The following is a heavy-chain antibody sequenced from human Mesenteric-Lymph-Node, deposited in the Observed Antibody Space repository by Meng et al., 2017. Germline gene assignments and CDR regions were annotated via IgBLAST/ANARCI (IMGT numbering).Heavy chain of an antibody. D-gene: IGHD3-22*01. CDR3: ARDGPARDSSGYYEDYYYGMDV. Sequence: SETLSLTCAVSGYSISSGYYWGWIRQPPGKGLEWIGSIYYSGSTYYNPSLKSRVTISVDTSKNQFSLKLSSVTAADTAVYYCARDGPARDSSGYYEDYYYGMDVWGQGTTVTVSS. V-gene: IGHV4-38-2*02. J-gene: IGHJ6*02. CDR2: IYYSGST. CDR1: GYSISSGYY.